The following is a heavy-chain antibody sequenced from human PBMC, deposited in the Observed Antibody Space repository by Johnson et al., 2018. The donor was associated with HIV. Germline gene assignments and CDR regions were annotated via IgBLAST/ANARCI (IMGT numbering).Heavy chain of an antibody. CDR3: AREYYYDSSGTPVFDI. V-gene: IGHV3-30-3*01. J-gene: IGHJ3*02. Sequence: QVQLVESGGGVVQPGRSLRLSCSASGFTFSRYPMHWIRQAPGEGLEWVALISDDGSSRYYVDSVKGRFTISRDNAKNSLYLQMNSRRAEDTAVYYCAREYYYDSSGTPVFDIWGQGTMVTVSS. D-gene: IGHD3-22*01. CDR1: GFTFSRYP. CDR2: ISDDGSSR.